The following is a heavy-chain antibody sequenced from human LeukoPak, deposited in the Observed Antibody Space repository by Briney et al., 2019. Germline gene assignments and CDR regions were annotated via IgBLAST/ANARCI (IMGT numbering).Heavy chain of an antibody. CDR3: ATPLDYYDSSGYHQGGD. CDR1: GFTLSSYS. Sequence: GGSLRLSCAASGFTLSSYSMNWVRQAPGKGLEWVSSISSSSSYIYYADSVKGRFTISRDNAKNSLYLQMNSLRAEDTAVYYCATPLDYYDSSGYHQGGDWGQGTPVTVSS. J-gene: IGHJ4*02. CDR2: ISSSSSYI. D-gene: IGHD3-22*01. V-gene: IGHV3-21*04.